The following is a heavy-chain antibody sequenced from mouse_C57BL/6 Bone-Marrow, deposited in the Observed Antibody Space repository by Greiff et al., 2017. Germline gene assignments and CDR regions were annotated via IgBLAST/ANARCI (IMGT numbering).Heavy chain of an antibody. Sequence: QVQLQQPGPELVRPGSSVKMSCKASGYTFTSYWMDWVKQSPGQGLEWIGNIYPSDGETHYNQKFKGKATLTVDKSSRTAYMQLSSLTSEDSAVYYCATGTLYYAMDYWGQGNAVTVSA. V-gene: IGHV1-61*01. CDR2: IYPSDGET. CDR1: GYTFTSYW. D-gene: IGHD4-1*01. CDR3: ATGTLYYAMDY. J-gene: IGHJ4*01.